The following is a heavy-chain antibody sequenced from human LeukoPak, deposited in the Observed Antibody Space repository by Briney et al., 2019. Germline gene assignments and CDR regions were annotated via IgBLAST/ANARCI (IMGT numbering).Heavy chain of an antibody. CDR1: GGSISSGSYY. V-gene: IGHV4-61*02. CDR2: IYTSGST. CDR3: ARETNEGSDY. J-gene: IGHJ4*02. Sequence: PSQTLSLTCTVSGGSISSGSYYWSWIRQPAGKGLEWIGRIYTSGSTNYNPSLKSRVTISVDTSKNQFSLKLSSVTAADTAVYYCARETNEGSDYWGQGTLVTVSS.